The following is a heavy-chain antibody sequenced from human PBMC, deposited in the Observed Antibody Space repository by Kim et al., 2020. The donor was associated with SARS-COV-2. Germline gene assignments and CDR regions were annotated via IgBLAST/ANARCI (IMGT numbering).Heavy chain of an antibody. J-gene: IGHJ4*02. CDR3: AREVPDAIGYYFDY. D-gene: IGHD2-21*01. CDR1: GGSIRSYY. Sequence: SETLSLTCTVSGGSIRSYYWSWIRQPPGKGLEWIGYISYSGSTNYNTSLESRVTISVDTSKNQLSLKLRSVTAADTAVYYCAREVPDAIGYYFDYWGQGT. CDR2: ISYSGST. V-gene: IGHV4-59*12.